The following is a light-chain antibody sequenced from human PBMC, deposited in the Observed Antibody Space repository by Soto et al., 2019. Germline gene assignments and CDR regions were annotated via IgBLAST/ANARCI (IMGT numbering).Light chain of an antibody. CDR3: CSYAGSSIWV. CDR1: SSDVGSYNL. V-gene: IGLV2-23*01. CDR2: EGS. J-gene: IGLJ3*02. Sequence: QSALTQPASVSGSPGQSITISCTGTSSDVGSYNLVSWYQQHPGKAPKLMIYEGSKRPSGVSNRFSGSKSGNTASLTISGLQAEEEDDFYCCSYAGSSIWVFGGGTKVTVL.